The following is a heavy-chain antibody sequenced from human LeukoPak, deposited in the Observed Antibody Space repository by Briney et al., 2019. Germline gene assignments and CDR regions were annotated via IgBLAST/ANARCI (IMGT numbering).Heavy chain of an antibody. D-gene: IGHD6-19*01. J-gene: IGHJ4*02. Sequence: TSETLSLTCTVSGGSISSSYWSWIRQPPGKGLEWIGYIYYSGSTNYNPSLKSRVTISVDTSKNQFSLKLSSVTAADTAVYYCARGRYRSLGIAVAGTGDYLDYWGQGTLVTVSS. CDR3: ARGRYRSLGIAVAGTGDYLDY. CDR2: IYYSGST. CDR1: GGSISSSY. V-gene: IGHV4-59*12.